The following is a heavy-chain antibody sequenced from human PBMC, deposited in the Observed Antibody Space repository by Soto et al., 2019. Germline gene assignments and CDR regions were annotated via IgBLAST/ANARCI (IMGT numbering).Heavy chain of an antibody. Sequence: QVQLQQWGAGLLKPSETLSLTCAVYGGSFSGYYWSWIRQPPGKGLEWIGEINHSGSTNYNPSLKSRGAISVDASKNQFSLKLSSVTAADTAVYYCARLPAMVRGVITYYYYYGMDVWGQGTTVTVSS. V-gene: IGHV4-34*01. D-gene: IGHD3-10*01. J-gene: IGHJ6*02. CDR1: GGSFSGYY. CDR3: ARLPAMVRGVITYYYYYGMDV. CDR2: INHSGST.